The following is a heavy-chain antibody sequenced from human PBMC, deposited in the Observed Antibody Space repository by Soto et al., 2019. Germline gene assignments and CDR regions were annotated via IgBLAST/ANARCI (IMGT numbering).Heavy chain of an antibody. CDR1: GFTFSTYG. CDR3: VSDDIRLGIAY. D-gene: IGHD2-21*01. Sequence: GGSLRLSCAASGFTFSTYGMSWVRQAPGKGLEWVSGIRSSGEGTYYADSVKGRFTISRDNAKNTLYLQMNSLRAEDTAVYYCVSDDIRLGIAYCGLGSLVTVSS. V-gene: IGHV3-23*01. J-gene: IGHJ1*01. CDR2: IRSSGEGT.